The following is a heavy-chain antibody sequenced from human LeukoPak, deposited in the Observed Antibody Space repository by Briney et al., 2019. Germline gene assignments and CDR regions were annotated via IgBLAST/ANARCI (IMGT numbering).Heavy chain of an antibody. CDR2: IYTSGST. D-gene: IGHD3-10*01. V-gene: IGHV4-4*07. CDR3: ARLHHDYGSGTYGGAYNYYMDV. CDR1: SGSISSYY. Sequence: SETLSLTCSVSSGSISSYYWSWIRQPAGKGLEWIGRIYTSGSTNYNPSLQSRVTISVDTSKNQFSLRLNSVTAADTAVYYCARLHHDYGSGTYGGAYNYYMDVWGKGTTVTVSS. J-gene: IGHJ6*03.